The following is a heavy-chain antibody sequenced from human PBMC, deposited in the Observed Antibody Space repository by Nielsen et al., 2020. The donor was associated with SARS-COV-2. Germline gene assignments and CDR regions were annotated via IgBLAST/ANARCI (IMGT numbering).Heavy chain of an antibody. CDR2: ISWNSGNT. CDR1: KFTFDHYA. V-gene: IGHV3-9*01. CDR3: AKAGYYGSGSYHDY. D-gene: IGHD3-10*01. Sequence: SLKISCAASKFTFDHYAMHWVRQAPGKGLEWVSGISWNSGNTGYADSVKGRFTISRDNSKNTLYLQMNSLRAEDTAVYYCAKAGYYGSGSYHDYWGQGTLVTVSS. J-gene: IGHJ4*02.